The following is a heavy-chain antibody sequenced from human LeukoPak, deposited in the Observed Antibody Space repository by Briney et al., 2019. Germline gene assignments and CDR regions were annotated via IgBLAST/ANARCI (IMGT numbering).Heavy chain of an antibody. Sequence: GGSLRLSCAASGFTFSSYAMSWVRQAPGQGLEWVSVISGSGGSTYYADSVKGRFTISRDNSKNTLYLQMNSLRVEDTALYYCARVTFSSSWFRPFDYWGQGTLVTVSS. CDR1: GFTFSSYA. V-gene: IGHV3-23*01. CDR2: ISGSGGST. D-gene: IGHD6-13*01. J-gene: IGHJ4*02. CDR3: ARVTFSSSWFRPFDY.